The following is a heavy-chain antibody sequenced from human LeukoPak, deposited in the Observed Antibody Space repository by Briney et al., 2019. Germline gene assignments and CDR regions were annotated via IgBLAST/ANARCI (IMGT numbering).Heavy chain of an antibody. Sequence: GGSPRLSCAASGFTFSSYNMNWVRQAPGKGLEWVSSISSSSYIYYADSVKGRFTISRDNAKNSLYLQMNSLRAEDTAVYYCARGRDGSQSPIDDWGQGTLVTVSS. V-gene: IGHV3-21*01. J-gene: IGHJ4*02. D-gene: IGHD5-24*01. CDR2: ISSSSYI. CDR1: GFTFSSYN. CDR3: ARGRDGSQSPIDD.